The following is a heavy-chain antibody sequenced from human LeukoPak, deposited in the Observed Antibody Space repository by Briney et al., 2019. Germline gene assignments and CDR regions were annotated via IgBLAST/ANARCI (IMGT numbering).Heavy chain of an antibody. J-gene: IGHJ3*02. V-gene: IGHV1-46*01. CDR1: GYTFTSYY. D-gene: IGHD2-15*01. CDR3: ARDLENCSGGSCPPRGAFDI. Sequence: GASVKVSFKASGYTFTSYYMHWVRQAPGQGLEWMGIINPSGGSTSYAQKFQGRVTMTRDTSTSTVYMELSSLRSEDTAVYYCARDLENCSGGSCPPRGAFDIWGQGTMVTVSS. CDR2: INPSGGST.